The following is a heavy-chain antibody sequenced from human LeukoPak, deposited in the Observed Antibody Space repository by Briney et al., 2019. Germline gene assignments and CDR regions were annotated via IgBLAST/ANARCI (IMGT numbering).Heavy chain of an antibody. V-gene: IGHV1-2*02. CDR3: ARDLGQLVRTYWFDP. CDR1: GYTFTGYY. D-gene: IGHD6-6*01. Sequence: WASVKVSCKASGYTFTGYYMHWVRQAPGQGLEWMGWINPNSGGTNYAQKFQGRVTMTRDTSISTAYMELSRLRSDDTAVYYCARDLGQLVRTYWFDPWGQGTLVTVSS. J-gene: IGHJ5*02. CDR2: INPNSGGT.